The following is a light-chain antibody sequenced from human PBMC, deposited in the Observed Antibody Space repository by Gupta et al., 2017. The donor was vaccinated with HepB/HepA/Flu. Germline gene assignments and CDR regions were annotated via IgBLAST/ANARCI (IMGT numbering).Light chain of an antibody. J-gene: IGLJ1*01. CDR1: KLGDKY. Sequence: SYELTQPPSVSVSPGQTASITCSGDKLGDKYACWYQQKPGQSPVLVIYQDSKRPSGIPERFSGSNSGNTATLTISGTQARDEADYYCQAWDSNMRVFGTGTKVTVL. V-gene: IGLV3-1*01. CDR2: QDS. CDR3: QAWDSNMRV.